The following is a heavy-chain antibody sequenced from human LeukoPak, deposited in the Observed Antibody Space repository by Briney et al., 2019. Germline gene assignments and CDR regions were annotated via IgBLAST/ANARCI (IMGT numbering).Heavy chain of an antibody. J-gene: IGHJ4*02. CDR1: GFSFSSYV. Sequence: PGGSLRLSCAASGFSFSSYVMHWVRLAPGKGLEWVANIKEDGTETYYVDTVKGRFTISRDNAKNSLYLQMNSLRVEDTAVYYCAKEGRSLQTYWGQGTLVTVSS. D-gene: IGHD5-24*01. V-gene: IGHV3-7*03. CDR2: IKEDGTET. CDR3: AKEGRSLQTY.